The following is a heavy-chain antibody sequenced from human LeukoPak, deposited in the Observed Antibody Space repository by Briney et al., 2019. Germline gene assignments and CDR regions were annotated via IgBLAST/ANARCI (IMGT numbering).Heavy chain of an antibody. J-gene: IGHJ5*02. Sequence: GESLKISCKGSGYTFTHYWIGWVRQMPGKGLEWMGVIYPGDSHTSYSPSYEGQVTISADKSISTVYLQWSSLKASDTAMYYCASHPYTSSCTVTRCYRWYDPWGQGTLVTVSS. D-gene: IGHD2-8*02. CDR2: IYPGDSHT. V-gene: IGHV5-51*01. CDR3: ASHPYTSSCTVTRCYRWYDP. CDR1: GYTFTHYW.